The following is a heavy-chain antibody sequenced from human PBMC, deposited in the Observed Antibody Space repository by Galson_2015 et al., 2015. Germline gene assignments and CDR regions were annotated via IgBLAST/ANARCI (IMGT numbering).Heavy chain of an antibody. D-gene: IGHD3-3*01. CDR2: ISNGGSTI. CDR1: GFTFRDYS. V-gene: IGHV3-48*02. Sequence: SLRLSCAASGFTFRDYSMNWVRQAPGKGLEWISYISNGGSTIYYADSVKGRFTISRDNAKNSLHLQMNSLRDEDTAVYYCARDGPGVLRFLDVWGKGTTVTVSS. CDR3: ARDGPGVLRFLDV. J-gene: IGHJ6*04.